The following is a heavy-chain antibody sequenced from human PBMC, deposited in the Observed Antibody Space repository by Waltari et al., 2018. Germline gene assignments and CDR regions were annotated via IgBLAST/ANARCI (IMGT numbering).Heavy chain of an antibody. Sequence: QVQLVQSGAEVKKPGSSVKVSCKASGGTFSSYAISWVRQAPGQGLEWMGGIIPIFGTANYAQKFPGRVTITTDESTGTAYMELGSLRSEDTAVYYCARRGGGYSGYDNYMDVWGKGTTVTVSS. CDR3: ARRGGGYSGYDNYMDV. J-gene: IGHJ6*03. D-gene: IGHD5-12*01. CDR1: GGTFSSYA. CDR2: IIPIFGTA. V-gene: IGHV1-69*05.